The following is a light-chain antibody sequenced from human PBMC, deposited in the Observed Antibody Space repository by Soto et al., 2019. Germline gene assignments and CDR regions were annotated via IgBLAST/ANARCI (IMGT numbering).Light chain of an antibody. Sequence: QSALTQPASVSGSPGQSITISCTGTSSYVGGYNYVSWYQQHPGKAPKLMIYDVSNRPSGVSNRFSGSKSGNTASLTISGLQAEDEADYYCSSYTSSSLYVFGTGTKVTV. CDR2: DVS. J-gene: IGLJ1*01. V-gene: IGLV2-14*01. CDR3: SSYTSSSLYV. CDR1: SSYVGGYNY.